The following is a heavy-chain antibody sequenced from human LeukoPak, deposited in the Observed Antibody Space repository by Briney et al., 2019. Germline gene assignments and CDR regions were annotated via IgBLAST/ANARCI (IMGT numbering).Heavy chain of an antibody. V-gene: IGHV1-3*03. D-gene: IGHD5-18*01. CDR1: GYTFTSYA. CDR3: ARGGGGYSYGNTHNWFDP. Sequence: GASVKVSCKASGYTFTSYAMHWVRQAPGQRLEWMGWINAGNGNTKYSQEFQGRVTITRDTSASTAYMELSSLRSEDMAVYYCARGGGGYSYGNTHNWFDPWGQGTLVTVSS. CDR2: INAGNGNT. J-gene: IGHJ5*02.